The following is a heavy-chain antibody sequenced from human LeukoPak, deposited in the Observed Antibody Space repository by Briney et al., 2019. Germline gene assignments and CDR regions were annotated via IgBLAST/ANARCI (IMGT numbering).Heavy chain of an antibody. CDR3: AKDLSSGWYGDAFDI. J-gene: IGHJ3*02. Sequence: GGSLRLSCAASGFTFDDYAMHWVRQAPGKGLEWVSGISWNSGSIGYADSVKGRFTISRDNAKNSLYLQMNSLRAEDTALYYCAKDLSSGWYGDAFDIWGQGTMVTVSP. V-gene: IGHV3-9*01. CDR1: GFTFDDYA. D-gene: IGHD6-19*01. CDR2: ISWNSGSI.